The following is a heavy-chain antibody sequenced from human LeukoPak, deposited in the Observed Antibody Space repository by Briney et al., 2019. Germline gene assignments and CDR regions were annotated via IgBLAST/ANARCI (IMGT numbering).Heavy chain of an antibody. D-gene: IGHD3-22*01. J-gene: IGHJ4*02. Sequence: ASVKVSCKASGYTFTGYYMHWVRQAPGQGLEWMGRINPNSGGTNYAQKFQGRVTMTRDTSIRTAYMELSRLRSDDTAVYYCGRPEDDYYDSSGYENYWGQGTLVTVSS. CDR3: GRPEDDYYDSSGYENY. CDR2: INPNSGGT. CDR1: GYTFTGYY. V-gene: IGHV1-2*06.